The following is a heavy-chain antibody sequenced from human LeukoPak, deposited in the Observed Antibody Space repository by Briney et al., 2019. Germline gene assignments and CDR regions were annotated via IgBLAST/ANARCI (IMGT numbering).Heavy chain of an antibody. J-gene: IGHJ4*02. CDR2: ISWNSGSI. D-gene: IGHD6-19*01. CDR3: ANAGVAGTIPSCFDY. Sequence: GGSLRLSCAASGFTFDDYAMHWVRQAPGKGLEWVSGISWNSGSIGYADSVKGRFTISRDNAKNSLYLQMNSLRAEDMALYYCANAGVAGTIPSCFDYWGQGTLVTVSS. V-gene: IGHV3-9*03. CDR1: GFTFDDYA.